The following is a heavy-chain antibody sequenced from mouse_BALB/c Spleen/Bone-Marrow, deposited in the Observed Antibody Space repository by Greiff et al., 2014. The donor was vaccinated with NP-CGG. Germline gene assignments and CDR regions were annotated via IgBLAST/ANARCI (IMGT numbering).Heavy chain of an antibody. J-gene: IGHJ4*01. Sequence: EVQLQQSGPDLVKPSQSLSLTCTVTGYSITSYYSWHWIRQFPGNKLEWMGYIHYSGTTVYNPSLKSRISITRDTSNNQFFLQLSSVTTEDTATYYCARFAGTPYTMDYWGQGTSVTVSS. CDR1: GYSITSYYS. CDR2: IHYSGTT. CDR3: ARFAGTPYTMDY. D-gene: IGHD4-1*01. V-gene: IGHV3-1*02.